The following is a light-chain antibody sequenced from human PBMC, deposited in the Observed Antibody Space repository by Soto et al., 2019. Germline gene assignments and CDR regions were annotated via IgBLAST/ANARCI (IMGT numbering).Light chain of an antibody. CDR2: AAS. V-gene: IGKV1-39*01. J-gene: IGKJ2*01. CDR3: QQSYSTPQYT. CDR1: QSVSSY. Sequence: DIQMTQSPSSLSASVGDRVTITCRTSQSVSSYLNWYQQKPGKAPKLLIYAASSLQSGVPSRFSGSGSGTDFTLTISSVQPEDFATYYCQQSYSTPQYTFGQGTKLEIK.